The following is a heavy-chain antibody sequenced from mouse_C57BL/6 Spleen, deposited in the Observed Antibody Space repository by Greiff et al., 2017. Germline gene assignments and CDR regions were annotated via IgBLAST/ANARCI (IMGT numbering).Heavy chain of an antibody. Sequence: VQLQQSGAELVRPGASVKLSCTASGFNIKDYYMHWVKQRPEQGLEWIGRIDPEDGDTEYAPKFQGKATMTADTSSNTAYLQLSSLTSEDTAVYYCTSWDGNYYAMDYWGQGTSVTVSS. J-gene: IGHJ4*01. CDR1: GFNIKDYY. V-gene: IGHV14-1*01. CDR3: TSWDGNYYAMDY. D-gene: IGHD4-1*01. CDR2: IDPEDGDT.